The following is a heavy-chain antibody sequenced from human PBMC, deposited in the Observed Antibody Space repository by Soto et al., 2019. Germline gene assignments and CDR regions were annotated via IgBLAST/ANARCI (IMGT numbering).Heavy chain of an antibody. CDR2: INPNSGGT. J-gene: IGHJ4*02. Sequence: QVQLVQSGAEVKKPGASVKVSCKASGYTFTGYYMHWVRQAPGQGLEWMGWINPNSGGTNYAQKFQGWVTMTRDTSISTAYMELSRLRSDDTAVYYCARMGQCGGDCYSSLDYWGQGTLVTVSS. CDR1: GYTFTGYY. V-gene: IGHV1-2*04. D-gene: IGHD2-21*02. CDR3: ARMGQCGGDCYSSLDY.